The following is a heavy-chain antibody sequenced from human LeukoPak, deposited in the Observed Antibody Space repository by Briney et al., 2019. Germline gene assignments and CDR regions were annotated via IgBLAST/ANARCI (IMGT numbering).Heavy chain of an antibody. Sequence: SETLSLTCAVYGGSFSGYYWSWIRQPPGKGLEWIGEINHSGSTNYNPSLKSRVTISVATSKNQFSLKLSSVTAADTAVYYCARVGSSGYDYWGQGTLVTVSS. CDR1: GGSFSGYY. V-gene: IGHV4-34*01. J-gene: IGHJ4*02. D-gene: IGHD6-25*01. CDR3: ARVGSSGYDY. CDR2: INHSGST.